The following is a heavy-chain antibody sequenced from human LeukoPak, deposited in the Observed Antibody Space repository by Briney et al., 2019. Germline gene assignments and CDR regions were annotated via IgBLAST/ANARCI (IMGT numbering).Heavy chain of an antibody. CDR3: ARGGIAVAGSAFDI. CDR2: ISSSSSYI. CDR1: GFTFSSYS. D-gene: IGHD6-19*01. V-gene: IGHV3-21*01. Sequence: PGGSLRLSCAASGFTFSSYSMNWVRHAPGKGLEWVSSISSSSSYIYYADSVKGRFTFSRDNAKNSLYLQMNSLRAEDTAVYYCARGGIAVAGSAFDIWGQGTMVTVSS. J-gene: IGHJ3*02.